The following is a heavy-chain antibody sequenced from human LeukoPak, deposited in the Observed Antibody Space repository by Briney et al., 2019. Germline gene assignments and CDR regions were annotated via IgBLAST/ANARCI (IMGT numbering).Heavy chain of an antibody. D-gene: IGHD6-13*01. CDR2: IYSGGST. CDR1: GFTVGSNY. V-gene: IGHV3-53*01. J-gene: IGHJ2*01. CDR3: ARDPSSWYGPYWYSIS. Sequence: PGGSLRLSCAASGFTVGSNYMSWVRQAPGKGLEWVSVIYSGGSTYYADSVKGRFTISRDNSKNTLYLQMNSLRAEDTAVYYCARDPSSWYGPYWYSISGAVAPWPLSPQ.